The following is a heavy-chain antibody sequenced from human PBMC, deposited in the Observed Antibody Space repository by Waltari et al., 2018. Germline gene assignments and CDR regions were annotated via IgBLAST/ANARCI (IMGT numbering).Heavy chain of an antibody. Sequence: QVQLQQWGAGLLKPSETLSLTCAVYGGSFSGYYWSWIRQPPGKGLEWIGEINHRGSTTCNPSLKSRVTISGDTSRNQFSLNLSSVTAADTAVYYCARKDSSGYFVRPRFDYWGQGTLVTVSS. V-gene: IGHV4-34*01. CDR1: GGSFSGYY. CDR2: INHRGST. D-gene: IGHD3-22*01. CDR3: ARKDSSGYFVRPRFDY. J-gene: IGHJ4*02.